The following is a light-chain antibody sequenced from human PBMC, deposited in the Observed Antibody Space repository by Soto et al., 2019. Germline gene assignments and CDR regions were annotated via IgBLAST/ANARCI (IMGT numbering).Light chain of an antibody. Sequence: VAVSLTKEKRATLSCMASQSVSRYLAWYQQKPGQAPRLLIYRASTRATGIPARFSGSGSGTDFTLTISILQAEDVALYYCQLSTILLKTFCQGTNVDI. V-gene: IGKV3-11*01. CDR3: QLSTILLKT. CDR1: QSVSRY. CDR2: RAS. J-gene: IGKJ1*01.